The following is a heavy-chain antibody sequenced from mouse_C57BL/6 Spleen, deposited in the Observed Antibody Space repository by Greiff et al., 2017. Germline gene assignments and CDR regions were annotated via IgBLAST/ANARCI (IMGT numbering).Heavy chain of an antibody. CDR2: IYPSDSET. CDR3: ASRYGYGYFDV. CDR1: GYTFTSYW. Sequence: QVQLQQPGAELVRPGSSVKLSCKASGYTFTSYWMDWVKQRPGQGLEWIGNIYPSDSETHYNQKFKDKATLTVDKSSSTAYMQLSSLTSEDSAVYYCASRYGYGYFDVWGTGTTVTVSS. J-gene: IGHJ1*03. V-gene: IGHV1-61*01. D-gene: IGHD2-10*02.